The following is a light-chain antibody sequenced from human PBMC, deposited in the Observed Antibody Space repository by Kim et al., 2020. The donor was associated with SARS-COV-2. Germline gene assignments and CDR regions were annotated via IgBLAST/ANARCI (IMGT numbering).Light chain of an antibody. CDR3: QVWDSNTGV. J-gene: IGLJ3*02. V-gene: IGLV3-9*01. CDR2: RDT. Sequence: SVALGQTARITCGGNNIGSKNVHWYQQKPGQAPVLIIYRDTNRPSGIPERFSGSNSGNTATLTISRAQAGDEADYYCQVWDSNTGVFGGGTQLTVL. CDR1: NIGSKN.